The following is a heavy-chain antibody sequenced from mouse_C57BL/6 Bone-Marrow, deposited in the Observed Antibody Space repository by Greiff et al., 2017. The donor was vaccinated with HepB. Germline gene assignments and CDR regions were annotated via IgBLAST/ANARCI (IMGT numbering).Heavy chain of an antibody. V-gene: IGHV1-47*01. J-gene: IGHJ1*03. CDR3: ARVRDYDGRYFDV. CDR2: FHPYNDDT. CDR1: GYTFTTYP. D-gene: IGHD2-4*01. Sequence: VKLQQSGAELVKPGASVKMSCKASGYTFTTYPIEWMKQNHGKSLEWIGNFHPYNDDTKYNEKFKGKATLTVEKSSSTVYLELSRLTSDDSAVYYCARVRDYDGRYFDVWGTGTTVTVSS.